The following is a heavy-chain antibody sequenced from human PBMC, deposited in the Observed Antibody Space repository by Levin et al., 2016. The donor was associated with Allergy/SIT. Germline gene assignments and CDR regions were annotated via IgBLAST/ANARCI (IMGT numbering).Heavy chain of an antibody. V-gene: IGHV3-33*01. J-gene: IGHJ4*02. CDR1: GFTFSSYG. D-gene: IGHD5-12*01. CDR3: AGLRGYSGYDEGNLYFDY. Sequence: GESLKISCAASGFTFSSYGMHWVRQAPGKGLEWVAVIWYDGSNKYYADSVKGRFTISRDNSKNTLYLQMNSLRAEDTAVYYCAGLRGYSGYDEGNLYFDYWGQGTLVTVSS. CDR2: IWYDGSNK.